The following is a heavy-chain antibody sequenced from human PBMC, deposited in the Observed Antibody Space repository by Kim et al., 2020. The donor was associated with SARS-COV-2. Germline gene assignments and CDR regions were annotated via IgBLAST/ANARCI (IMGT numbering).Heavy chain of an antibody. CDR3: VRGDSSGYFYSFDY. Sequence: GGSLRLSCAASGFTFSDYAMNWVRQAPGKGLEWVAVISYDGSNKYYADSVNGRFTISRDNSKNTLYLQMNSLRAEDTAVYYCVRGDSSGYFYSFDYWGQGALVTVSS. J-gene: IGHJ4*02. D-gene: IGHD3-22*01. CDR1: GFTFSDYA. CDR2: ISYDGSNK. V-gene: IGHV3-30-3*01.